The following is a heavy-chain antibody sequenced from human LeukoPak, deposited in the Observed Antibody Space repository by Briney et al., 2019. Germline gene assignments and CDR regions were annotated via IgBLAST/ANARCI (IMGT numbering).Heavy chain of an antibody. V-gene: IGHV3-48*03. Sequence: AGSLRLSCAASGFTFSSYERNWVRQAPGQGLEWVSYISSSGSTTYYADSVKGRFTISRDNAKNSLYLQMNSLRAEDTAVYYCARIPRIATHGAYFWGQGTLVTVSS. CDR2: ISSSGSTT. J-gene: IGHJ4*02. CDR1: GFTFSSYE. CDR3: ARIPRIATHGAYF. D-gene: IGHD6-13*01.